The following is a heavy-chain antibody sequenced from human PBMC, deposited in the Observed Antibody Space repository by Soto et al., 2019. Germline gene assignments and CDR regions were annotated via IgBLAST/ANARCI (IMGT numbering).Heavy chain of an antibody. V-gene: IGHV3-11*04. D-gene: IGHD3-22*01. Sequence: SLRLSCAASGFTFSDYYMSWIRQAPGKGLEWVSYISSSGSTIYYADSVKGRFTISRENAKNSLYLQMNSLRAGDTAIYFCARAIGPTLFDYWGQGTLATVSS. J-gene: IGHJ4*02. CDR2: ISSSGSTI. CDR3: ARAIGPTLFDY. CDR1: GFTFSDYY.